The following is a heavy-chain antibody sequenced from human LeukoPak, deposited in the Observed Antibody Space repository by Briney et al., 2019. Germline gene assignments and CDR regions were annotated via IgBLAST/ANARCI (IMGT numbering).Heavy chain of an antibody. V-gene: IGHV3-48*04. J-gene: IGHJ4*02. CDR2: ISSSSSII. D-gene: IGHD3-10*01. CDR3: ARGRPSGSGSYDY. Sequence: GGSLRLSRVGSGFTFSTYTMNWVRQAPGRGLEWVSYISSSSSIIYYADSVKGRFTISRDNAKNSLYLQMNSLRAEDTAVYYCARGRPSGSGSYDYWGQGTLVTVSS. CDR1: GFTFSTYT.